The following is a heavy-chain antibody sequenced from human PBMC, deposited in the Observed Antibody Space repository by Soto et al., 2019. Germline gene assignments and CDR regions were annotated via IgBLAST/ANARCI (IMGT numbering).Heavy chain of an antibody. D-gene: IGHD3-9*01. CDR1: GFTVSSNY. CDR3: AREDRHYDILTGSDAFEI. J-gene: IGHJ3*02. Sequence: PRGSLILSCSASGFTVSSNYMSWVRQAPGKGLEWASVIYSGGSTYYADSVKRRFTISRDHSKNTLYLQMNSLRAEDTAVYYFAREDRHYDILTGSDAFEIWGQGIMVSV. CDR2: IYSGGST. V-gene: IGHV3-53*01.